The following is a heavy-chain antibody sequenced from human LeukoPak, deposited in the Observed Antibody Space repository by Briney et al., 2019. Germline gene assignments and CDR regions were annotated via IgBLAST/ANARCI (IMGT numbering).Heavy chain of an antibody. Sequence: ASVKVSCKASGYIFIGYYMHWVRQAPGQGLEWMGIINPRGGSTSYAQKFQGRVTMTRGTSTSTVYMELSSLRSEDTAVYYCARDTANYYYDSSGYYFDYWGQGTLVTVSS. CDR1: GYIFIGYY. V-gene: IGHV1-46*01. CDR2: INPRGGST. D-gene: IGHD3-22*01. CDR3: ARDTANYYYDSSGYYFDY. J-gene: IGHJ4*02.